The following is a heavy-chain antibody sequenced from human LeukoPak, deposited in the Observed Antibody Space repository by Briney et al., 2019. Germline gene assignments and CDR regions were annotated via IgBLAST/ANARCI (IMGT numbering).Heavy chain of an antibody. Sequence: GGSLRLSCAASGFTFSSTWMHWVRQAPGKGLEWVSSISSSSNYIYYADSVKGRVTISRDNAKNSLYLQMNSLRAEDTAVYYCARYYDFWSSYSSYYYMDVWGKGTTVTVSS. CDR1: GFTFSSTW. J-gene: IGHJ6*03. D-gene: IGHD3-3*01. CDR2: ISSSSNYI. CDR3: ARYYDFWSSYSSYYYMDV. V-gene: IGHV3-21*01.